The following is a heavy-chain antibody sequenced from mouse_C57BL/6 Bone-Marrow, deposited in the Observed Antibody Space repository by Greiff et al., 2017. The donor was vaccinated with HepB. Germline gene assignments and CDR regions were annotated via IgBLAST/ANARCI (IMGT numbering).Heavy chain of an antibody. D-gene: IGHD3-2*02. Sequence: QVQLQQPGAELVMPGASVKLSCKASGYTFTSYWMHWVKQRPGQGLEWIGEIDPSDSYTNYNQKFKGKYTLTVDKSSSTAYMQLSSLTSEDSAVYYCARFRYWYFDVWGTGTTVTVSS. V-gene: IGHV1-69*01. CDR3: ARFRYWYFDV. CDR2: IDPSDSYT. CDR1: GYTFTSYW. J-gene: IGHJ1*03.